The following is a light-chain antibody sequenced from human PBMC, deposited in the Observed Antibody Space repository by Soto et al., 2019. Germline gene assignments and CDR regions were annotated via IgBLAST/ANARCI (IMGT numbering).Light chain of an antibody. Sequence: DIQMTQSPSSLSASVGDRVTITCRASQTISSWLAWYQQKPGKAPKLLIYAASSLQSGVPSRFSGSRSGTDFTLTISSLQPEDFASYYCLQDYGDSWTFGQGTKVDIK. CDR3: LQDYGDSWT. V-gene: IGKV1-12*01. CDR2: AAS. J-gene: IGKJ1*01. CDR1: QTISSW.